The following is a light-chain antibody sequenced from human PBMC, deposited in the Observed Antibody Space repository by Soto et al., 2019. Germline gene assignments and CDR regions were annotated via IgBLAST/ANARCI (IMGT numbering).Light chain of an antibody. CDR1: SSDIGGYNA. CDR3: NSFRVSHLYV. V-gene: IGLV2-14*01. J-gene: IGLJ1*01. Sequence: QSALTHPASVSWSPGHTITISCTGTSSDIGGYNAVSWYQHHPGKAPKLIIYEVTHRPSGVSDRFSASKSGNTASLTISGLQAEDEADYYCNSFRVSHLYVFGTGTKVTVL. CDR2: EVT.